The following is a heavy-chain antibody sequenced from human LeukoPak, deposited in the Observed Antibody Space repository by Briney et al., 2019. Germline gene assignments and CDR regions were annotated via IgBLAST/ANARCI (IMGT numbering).Heavy chain of an antibody. CDR2: IYYSGST. J-gene: IGHJ4*02. D-gene: IGHD2-15*01. Sequence: TSETLSLTCTVFGGSISGYYWSWIRQPPGKGLEWIGYIYYSGSTNYNPSPRSRVTISVDTSKNQFSLKLSSVTAADTALYYCAREPGTRDIVVVVAASGGVDWGQGTLVTVSS. V-gene: IGHV4-59*12. CDR1: GGSISGYY. CDR3: AREPGTRDIVVVVAASGGVD.